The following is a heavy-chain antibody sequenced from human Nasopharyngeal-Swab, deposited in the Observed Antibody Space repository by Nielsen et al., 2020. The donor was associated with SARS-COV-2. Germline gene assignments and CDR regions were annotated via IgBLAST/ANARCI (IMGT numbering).Heavy chain of an antibody. D-gene: IGHD2-2*01. CDR3: ARDVTIYGSTPGYMDV. Sequence: SVQVSCKASGGTFSSYAISWVRQAPAQGLEWMGGIIPIFGTANYAQKFQGRVTITADESTSTAYMELSSLRSEDTAVYYCARDVTIYGSTPGYMDVWGKGTTVTVSS. V-gene: IGHV1-69*13. J-gene: IGHJ6*03. CDR2: IIPIFGTA. CDR1: GGTFSSYA.